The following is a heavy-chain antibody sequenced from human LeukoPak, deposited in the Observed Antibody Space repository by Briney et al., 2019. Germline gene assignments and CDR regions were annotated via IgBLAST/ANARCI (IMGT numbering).Heavy chain of an antibody. D-gene: IGHD2-15*01. V-gene: IGHV4-34*01. CDR3: ARAGYCSGVSCYSAVPGKY. CDR2: IKHSGST. J-gene: IGHJ4*02. Sequence: PSACLSLTCAVYGGSFSGYYWSWIRQPPGKGREWIGEIKHSGSTNYHQSLKSRVTISVDTSKNQFSLKLSSVTPTDTAVYYCARAGYCSGVSCYSAVPGKYWGQGTLVTVSS. CDR1: GGSFSGYY.